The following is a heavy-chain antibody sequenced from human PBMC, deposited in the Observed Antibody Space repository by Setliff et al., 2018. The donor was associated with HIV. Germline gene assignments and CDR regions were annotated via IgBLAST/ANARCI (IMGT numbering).Heavy chain of an antibody. D-gene: IGHD3-10*01. CDR1: GYTFTSYY. Sequence: ASVKVSCKASGYTFTSYYVHWVRQAPGQGLEWMGILNPSGDSTAYAQKFQGRATMTRDTSTSAVYMELSSLKSDDTAVYYCARGGYHGFGSYGDYWGQGTLVTVSS. CDR2: LNPSGDST. CDR3: ARGGYHGFGSYGDY. J-gene: IGHJ4*02. V-gene: IGHV1-46*01.